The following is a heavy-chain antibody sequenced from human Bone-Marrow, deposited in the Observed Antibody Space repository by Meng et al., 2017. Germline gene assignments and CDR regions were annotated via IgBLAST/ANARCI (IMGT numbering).Heavy chain of an antibody. CDR3: ARDGTWIQLPHENWYFDL. J-gene: IGHJ2*01. V-gene: IGHV1-46*01. D-gene: IGHD5-18*01. Sequence: ASVKVSCKASGYTFTSYYMHWVRQAPGQGLEWMGIINPSGGSTSYGQKFQGRVTMTRDTSTSTVYMELSSLRSEDTAVYYCARDGTWIQLPHENWYFDLWGRGTLVTVSS. CDR1: GYTFTSYY. CDR2: INPSGGST.